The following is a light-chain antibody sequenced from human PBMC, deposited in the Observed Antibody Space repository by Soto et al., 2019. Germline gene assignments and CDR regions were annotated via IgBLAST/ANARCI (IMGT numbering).Light chain of an antibody. CDR2: DVS. Sequence: ALTQPSSVSGSPGQSITISCTGTSSDVGGYNYVSWYQQHPGKAPKLMIYDVSNRPSGVSNRFSGSKSGNTASLTISGLQAEDEDDYYCSSYTSSSTPFYVFGTGTKVTVL. V-gene: IGLV2-14*01. CDR1: SSDVGGYNY. CDR3: SSYTSSSTPFYV. J-gene: IGLJ1*01.